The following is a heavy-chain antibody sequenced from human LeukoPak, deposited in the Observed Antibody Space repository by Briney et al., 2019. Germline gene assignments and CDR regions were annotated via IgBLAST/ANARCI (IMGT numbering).Heavy chain of an antibody. CDR3: AKGGYDFWGP. V-gene: IGHV3-30*18. CDR1: GFTFSSYG. D-gene: IGHD3-3*01. J-gene: IGHJ5*02. Sequence: PGRSLRLSCAASGFTFSSYGMHSVRQAPGKGLEWVAVISYDGSNKYYADSVKGRFTISRDNSKNTLYLQMNSLRAEDTAVYYCAKGGYDFWGPWGQGTLVTVSS. CDR2: ISYDGSNK.